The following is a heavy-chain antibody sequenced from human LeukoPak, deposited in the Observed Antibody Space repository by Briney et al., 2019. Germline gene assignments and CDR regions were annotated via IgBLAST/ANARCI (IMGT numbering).Heavy chain of an antibody. V-gene: IGHV1-46*04. Sequence: GASVKASCKASGYTFTSYYIHWVRQAPGQGLEWMGIINPSAGRTVYAQKLQGRITMTRDTSTSTVYMELSSLTSEDTAVYYCARPDRGGVAAGSWCCAFDLWGQGTMVTVSS. CDR3: ARPDRGGVAAGSWCCAFDL. CDR1: GYTFTSYY. CDR2: INPSAGRT. J-gene: IGHJ3*01. D-gene: IGHD2-8*01.